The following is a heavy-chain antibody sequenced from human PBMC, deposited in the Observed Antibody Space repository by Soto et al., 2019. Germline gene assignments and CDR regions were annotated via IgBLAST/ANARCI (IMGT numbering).Heavy chain of an antibody. D-gene: IGHD6-19*01. V-gene: IGHV4-4*02. CDR2: IYHSGST. J-gene: IGHJ4*02. Sequence: QVQLQESGPGLVKPSGSLSLTCADSGGSFSSSNWWSWVRQPPGKGLEWIGEIYHSGSTNYNPSLKRRVTISVDKSKTQFSLKLSSVTAAATAVYYCARVFIAVALYYFDYWGQGTLVAVSS. CDR1: GGSFSSSNW. CDR3: ARVFIAVALYYFDY.